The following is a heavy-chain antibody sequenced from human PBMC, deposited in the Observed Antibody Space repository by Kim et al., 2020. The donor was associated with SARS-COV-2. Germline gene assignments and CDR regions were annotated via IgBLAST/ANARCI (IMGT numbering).Heavy chain of an antibody. CDR3: AKDHESSGWPTFDY. D-gene: IGHD3-22*01. J-gene: IGHJ4*02. Sequence: YADSVKGRFTVSRDNARNTLYLQMDRLRAEDTALYYCAKDHESSGWPTFDYWGQGPQVTVSS. V-gene: IGHV3-48*01.